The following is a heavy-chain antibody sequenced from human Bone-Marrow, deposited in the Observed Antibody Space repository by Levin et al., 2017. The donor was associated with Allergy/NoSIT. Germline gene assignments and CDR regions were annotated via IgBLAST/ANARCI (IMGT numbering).Heavy chain of an antibody. J-gene: IGHJ4*02. V-gene: IGHV3-11*01. CDR1: GFTFSDYY. CDR2: ISSSGSTI. CDR3: ARDYGDYVPLMD. D-gene: IGHD4-17*01. Sequence: GESLKISCAASGFTFSDYYMSWIRQAPGKGLEWVSYISSSGSTIYYADSVKGRFTISRDNAKNSLYLQMNSLRAEDTAVYYCARDYGDYVPLMDWGQGTLVTVSS.